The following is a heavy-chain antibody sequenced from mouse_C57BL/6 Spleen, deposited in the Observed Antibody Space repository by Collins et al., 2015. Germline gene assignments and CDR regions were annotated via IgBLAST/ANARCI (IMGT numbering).Heavy chain of an antibody. CDR3: ARNSAMDY. CDR1: GYTFTSYY. Sequence: QVQLQQSGPELVKPGASVRISCKASGYTFTSYYIHWVKQRPGQGLEWIGWIYPGNVNTKYNEKFKGKATLTADKSSSTAYMQLSSLTSEDSAVYFCARNSAMDYWGQGTSVTVSS. V-gene: IGHV1S56*01. J-gene: IGHJ4*01. CDR2: IYPGNVNT.